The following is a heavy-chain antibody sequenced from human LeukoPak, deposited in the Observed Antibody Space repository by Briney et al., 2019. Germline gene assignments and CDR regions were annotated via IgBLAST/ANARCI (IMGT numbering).Heavy chain of an antibody. CDR3: ARVPLRFLEWLYFDY. D-gene: IGHD3-3*01. J-gene: IGHJ4*02. V-gene: IGHV4-59*01. CDR2: IYYSGST. CDR1: GGSISYYY. Sequence: SETLSLTCTVSGGSISYYYWSWIRQPPGKGLEWIGYIYYSGSTNYNPSLKSRVTISVDTSKNQFSLKLSSVTAADTAVYYCARVPLRFLEWLYFDYWGQGTLVTVSS.